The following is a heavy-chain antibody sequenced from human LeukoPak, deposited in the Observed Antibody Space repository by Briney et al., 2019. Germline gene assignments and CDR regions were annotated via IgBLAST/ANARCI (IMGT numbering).Heavy chain of an antibody. V-gene: IGHV1-18*01. CDR3: ARVRLVVVPAARGYSGYDQPGAFGI. CDR1: GYTFTSYG. D-gene: IGHD2-2*01. CDR2: ISAYNGNT. J-gene: IGHJ3*02. Sequence: ASVKVSCKASGYTFTSYGISRVRQAPGQGLEWMGWISAYNGNTNYAQKLQGRVTMTTDTSTSTAYMELRSLRSDDTAVYYCARVRLVVVPAARGYSGYDQPGAFGIWGQGTMVTVSS.